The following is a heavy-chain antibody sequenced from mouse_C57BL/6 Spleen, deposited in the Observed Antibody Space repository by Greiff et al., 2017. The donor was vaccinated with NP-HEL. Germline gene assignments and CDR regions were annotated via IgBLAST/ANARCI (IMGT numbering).Heavy chain of an antibody. CDR1: GYTFTSYW. Sequence: QVQLQQPGAELVKPGASVKLSCTASGYTFTSYWMIWVKQRPGQSLEWIGMIPPNSGSTNYTEKFKSTATLTVDKSSSTAYMQLSSLTSECSAVFDRSTPTTTVVSPFAYWSQGTLVTVSA. V-gene: IGHV1-64*01. D-gene: IGHD1-1*01. CDR2: IPPNSGST. J-gene: IGHJ3*01. CDR3: STPTTTVVSPFAY.